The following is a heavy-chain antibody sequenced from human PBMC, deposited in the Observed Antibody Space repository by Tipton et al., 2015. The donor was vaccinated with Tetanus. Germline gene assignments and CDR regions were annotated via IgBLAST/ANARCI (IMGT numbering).Heavy chain of an antibody. V-gene: IGHV1-69*01. J-gene: IGHJ6*01. CDR3: ARGGSYLGIYYYYAMDV. Sequence: QLVQSVAEVKKPGSSVKVSCKASGDTFSSYAISWMQQAPGQGLEWMGGIIPSLGSTTYAPKFQGKITITADEVTTTAYMEVSSLTSEDTAVFYCARGGSYLGIYYYYAMDVWGQGTTVTVSS. CDR2: IIPSLGST. D-gene: IGHD1-26*01. CDR1: GDTFSSYA.